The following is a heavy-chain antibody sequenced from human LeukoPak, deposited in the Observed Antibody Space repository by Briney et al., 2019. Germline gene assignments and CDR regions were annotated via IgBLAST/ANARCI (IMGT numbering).Heavy chain of an antibody. Sequence: SETLSLTCTVSGGSISSYYWSWIRQPPGKGLEWIGYIYYSGSTDSNPSLKSRVTISVDTSKNQFPLKLRSVTAADTAVYYCARRPRNDILTGTPFDYWGQGILVTVSS. V-gene: IGHV4-59*01. CDR2: IYYSGST. CDR1: GGSISSYY. J-gene: IGHJ4*02. CDR3: ARRPRNDILTGTPFDY. D-gene: IGHD3-9*01.